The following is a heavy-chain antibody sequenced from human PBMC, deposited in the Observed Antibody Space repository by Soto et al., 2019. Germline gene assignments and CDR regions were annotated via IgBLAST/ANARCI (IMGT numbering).Heavy chain of an antibody. CDR3: ARVPLY. CDR2: IYYSGST. V-gene: IGHV4-61*01. Sequence: PSETLSLTCTVSGGSVSSGSYYWSWIRQPPGKGLEWIGYIYYSGSTNYNPSLKSRVTISVDTSKNQFSLKLSSVAAADTAVYYCARVPLYWGQGTLVTVSS. CDR1: GGSVSSGSYY. J-gene: IGHJ4*02.